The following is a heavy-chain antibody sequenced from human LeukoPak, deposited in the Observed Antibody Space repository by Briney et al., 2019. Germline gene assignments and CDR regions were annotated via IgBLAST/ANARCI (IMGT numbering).Heavy chain of an antibody. D-gene: IGHD2-2*01. J-gene: IGHJ6*03. V-gene: IGHV3-21*01. CDR2: ISSSSGYI. CDR1: GFTFSSYA. CDR3: ARGGYQPYYYMDV. Sequence: GGSLRLSCAAAGFTFSSYAMNWVRQAPGKGLEWVSSISSSSGYIFYADSVKGRFTISRDNSKNIVYLQMDSLRVDDTALYYCARGGYQPYYYMDVWGTGTTVTVSS.